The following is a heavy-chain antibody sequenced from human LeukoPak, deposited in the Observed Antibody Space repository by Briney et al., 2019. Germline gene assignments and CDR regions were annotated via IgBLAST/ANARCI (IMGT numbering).Heavy chain of an antibody. J-gene: IGHJ4*02. CDR3: ATTWRYSSSWSRFDY. CDR2: ISSSGSTI. V-gene: IGHV3-48*03. Sequence: GGSLRLSCAASGSTFSSYEMNWVRQAPGKGLEWVSYISSSGSTIYYADSVKGRFTISRDNAKNSLYLQMNSLRVEDTAVYYCATTWRYSSSWSRFDYWGQGTLVTVSS. CDR1: GSTFSSYE. D-gene: IGHD6-13*01.